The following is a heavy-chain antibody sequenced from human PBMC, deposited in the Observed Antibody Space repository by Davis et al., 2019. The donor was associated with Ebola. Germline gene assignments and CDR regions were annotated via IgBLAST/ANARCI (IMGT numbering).Heavy chain of an antibody. D-gene: IGHD4-17*01. V-gene: IGHV3-30*18. CDR1: GYTFTSYD. CDR3: AKDRSLMTTVSTALEY. Sequence: SCKASGYTFTSYDINWVRQATGQGLEWMGVVSYDGSDKYYADSVKGRFTISRDNSKNTLYVQLNSLREEDTALYYCAKDRSLMTTVSTALEYWGQGTLVTVSS. J-gene: IGHJ4*02. CDR2: VSYDGSDK.